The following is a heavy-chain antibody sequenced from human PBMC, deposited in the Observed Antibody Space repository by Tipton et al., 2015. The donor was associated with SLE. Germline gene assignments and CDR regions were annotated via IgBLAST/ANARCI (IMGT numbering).Heavy chain of an antibody. D-gene: IGHD3-10*01. V-gene: IGHV3-7*01. CDR2: IKEDGSEK. J-gene: IGHJ6*02. CDR1: GFTFSDYT. Sequence: SLRLSCVASGFTFSDYTINWVRQAPGKGLEWVAKIKEDGSEKSYVDSMKGRFTISRDNAKKSLFLQMNSLRVEDTAVYFCAGDDYASGITWGQGTTVTVSS. CDR3: AGDDYASGIT.